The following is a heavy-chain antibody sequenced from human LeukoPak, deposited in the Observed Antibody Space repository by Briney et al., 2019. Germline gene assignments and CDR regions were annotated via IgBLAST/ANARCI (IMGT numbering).Heavy chain of an antibody. CDR3: ARRQRYPYYFNS. CDR2: IYYSGTT. D-gene: IGHD2-2*01. CDR1: NASIATSSYY. J-gene: IGHJ4*02. V-gene: IGHV4-39*01. Sequence: PSETLSLTCTVSNASIATSSYYWGWLRQPPGKGLEWIGNIYYSGTTNYNPSLKGRVAFFLDTSKNQFSLKLTSVTAADTAVYYCARRQRYPYYFNSWGQGTLVTVSS.